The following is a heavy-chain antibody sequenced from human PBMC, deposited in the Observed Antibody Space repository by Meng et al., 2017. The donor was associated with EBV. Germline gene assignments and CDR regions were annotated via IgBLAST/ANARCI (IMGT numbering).Heavy chain of an antibody. CDR1: GYTFTGYY. J-gene: IGHJ4*02. Sequence: QVALVQSGGVVKKPGASVKVSCKASGYTFTGYYMHWVRQAPGQGLEWMGRINPNSGGTNYAQKFQGRVTMTRDTSISTAYMELSRLRSDDTAVYYCARVGIAVAGTGDYWGQGTLVTVSS. CDR3: ARVGIAVAGTGDY. V-gene: IGHV1-2*06. CDR2: INPNSGGT. D-gene: IGHD6-19*01.